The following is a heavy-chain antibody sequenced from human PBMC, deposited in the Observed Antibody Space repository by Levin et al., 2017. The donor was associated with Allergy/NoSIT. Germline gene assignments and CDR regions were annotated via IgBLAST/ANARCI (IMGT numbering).Heavy chain of an antibody. Sequence: GGSLRLSCAASGFTFSSYGMHWVRQAPGKGLEWVAVISYDGSNKYYADSVKGRFTISRDNSKNTLYLQMNSLRAEDTAVYYCAKDLLEDCSGGSCSIDGMDGWGQGTTVTVSS. CDR3: AKDLLEDCSGGSCSIDGMDG. D-gene: IGHD2-15*01. CDR2: ISYDGSNK. V-gene: IGHV3-30*18. CDR1: GFTFSSYG. J-gene: IGHJ6*02.